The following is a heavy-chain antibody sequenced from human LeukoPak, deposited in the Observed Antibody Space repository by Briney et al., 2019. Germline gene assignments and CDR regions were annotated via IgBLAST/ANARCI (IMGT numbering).Heavy chain of an antibody. J-gene: IGHJ6*02. CDR2: TYYRSKWYN. V-gene: IGHV6-1*01. CDR1: GDSVSSNSAA. D-gene: IGHD6-13*01. Sequence: SQTLSLTCAISGDSVSSNSAAWNWIRQSPSRGLEWLGRTYYRSKWYNDYAVSVKSRITINPDTSKNQFSLQLNSVTPEDTAVYYCARDRWVLIAGNYYYGMDVWGQGTTVTVSS. CDR3: ARDRWVLIAGNYYYGMDV.